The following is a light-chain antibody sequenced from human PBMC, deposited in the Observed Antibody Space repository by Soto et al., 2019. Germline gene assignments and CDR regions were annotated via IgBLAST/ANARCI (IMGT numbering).Light chain of an antibody. J-gene: IGKJ5*01. V-gene: IGKV3-20*01. CDR3: QQYGSSPIT. CDR1: QSVSSSY. CDR2: GAS. Sequence: EIVLTQSPGTLSLSPGERATLSCRASQSVSSSYLAWYQQKPGQAPRLLIYGASRRATGIPDRFSGSGSGTEFTLTISRLEPEDFEVYYCQQYGSSPITFGQGTRLEIK.